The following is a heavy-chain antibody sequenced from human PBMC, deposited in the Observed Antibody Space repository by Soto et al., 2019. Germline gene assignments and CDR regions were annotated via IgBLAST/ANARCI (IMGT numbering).Heavy chain of an antibody. CDR2: LDAEDGET. Sequence: ASVKVSCKVSGYSLSDLSIHWVRQAPGKGLEWMGGLDAEDGETIYAQKLQGRGTMTEDTSTDTAYMELSSLTSEDTAMYYCATLPRTIERTPAAIWSFDSWGQGTMVTVSS. CDR1: GYSLSDLS. J-gene: IGHJ4*02. V-gene: IGHV1-24*01. D-gene: IGHD2-2*01. CDR3: ATLPRTIERTPAAIWSFDS.